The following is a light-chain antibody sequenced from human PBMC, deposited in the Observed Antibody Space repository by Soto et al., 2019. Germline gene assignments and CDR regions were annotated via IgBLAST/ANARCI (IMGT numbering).Light chain of an antibody. CDR1: SSNIGSNT. J-gene: IGLJ2*01. Sequence: QSVLTQPPSASGTPGQRVTISCSVSSSNIGSNTVNWYQQLPGTAPKRLIYSNNQRPSGVPDRFSGSKSGTSASLAISGLQSEDEADYYCAAWDDSLNVLFGGGTKVTVL. CDR3: AAWDDSLNVL. V-gene: IGLV1-44*01. CDR2: SNN.